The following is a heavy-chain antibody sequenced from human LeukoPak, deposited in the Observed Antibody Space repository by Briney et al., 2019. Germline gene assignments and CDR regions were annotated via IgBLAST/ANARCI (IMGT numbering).Heavy chain of an antibody. CDR2: INPNSGGT. CDR1: GYXFTGYY. V-gene: IGHV1-2*02. CDR3: ARVRDVGYCSGGSCYSAEYFQH. D-gene: IGHD2-15*01. J-gene: IGHJ1*01. Sequence: ASVKVSCKASGYXFTGYYMHWVRQAPGQGLEWMGWINPNSGGTNYAQKFQGRVTMTRDTSISTAYMELSRLRSDDTAVYYCARVRDVGYCSGGSCYSAEYFQHWGQGTLVTVSS.